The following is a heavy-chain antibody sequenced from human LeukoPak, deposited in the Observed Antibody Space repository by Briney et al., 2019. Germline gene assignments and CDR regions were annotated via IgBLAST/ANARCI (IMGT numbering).Heavy chain of an antibody. J-gene: IGHJ4*02. Sequence: SETLSLTCTVSGGSIRSYYWSWIRQPPGKGLEWIGYIYYSGSTNYNPSLKSRVTISVDTSKNHFSLKLSSVTAADAAVYYCARDERRRDGYNYAEVWGQGTLVTVSS. D-gene: IGHD5-24*01. V-gene: IGHV4-59*01. CDR1: GGSIRSYY. CDR2: IYYSGST. CDR3: ARDERRRDGYNYAEV.